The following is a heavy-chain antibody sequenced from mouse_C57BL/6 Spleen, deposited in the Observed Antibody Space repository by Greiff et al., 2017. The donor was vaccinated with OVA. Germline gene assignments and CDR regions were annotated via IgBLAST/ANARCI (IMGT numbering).Heavy chain of an antibody. CDR1: GYTFTDYN. D-gene: IGHD3-2*02. CDR3: ARTAQATYYFDY. Sequence: VQLQQSGPELVKPGASVKMSCKASGYTFTDYNMHWVKQSHGKSLEWIGYINPNNGGTSYNQKFKGKATLTVNKSSSTAYMELRSLTSEDSAVYYCARTAQATYYFDYWGQGTTLTVSS. CDR2: INPNNGGT. V-gene: IGHV1-22*01. J-gene: IGHJ2*01.